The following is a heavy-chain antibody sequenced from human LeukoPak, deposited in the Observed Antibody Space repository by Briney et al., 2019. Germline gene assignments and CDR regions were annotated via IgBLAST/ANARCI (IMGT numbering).Heavy chain of an antibody. CDR2: IYYSGST. Sequence: SETLSLTCTVSGGSISSCYWSWIRQPPGKGLEWIGYIYYSGSTNYNPSLKSRVTISVDTSKNQFSLKLSSVTAADTAVYYCARHQYYYDSRSWFDPWGQGTLVTVSS. J-gene: IGHJ5*02. CDR1: GGSISSCY. CDR3: ARHQYYYDSRSWFDP. D-gene: IGHD3-22*01. V-gene: IGHV4-59*08.